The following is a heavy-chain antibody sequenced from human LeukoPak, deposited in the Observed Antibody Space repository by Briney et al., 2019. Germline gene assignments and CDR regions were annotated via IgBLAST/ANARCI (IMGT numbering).Heavy chain of an antibody. V-gene: IGHV4-59*11. D-gene: IGHD4-17*01. Sequence: SETLSLTCTVSGGSISSHYWSWIRQPPGKGLEWIGYIYYSGSTNYNPSLKSRVTISVDTSKNQFSLKLSSVAAADMAVYYCATDYGDYIMDYWGQGTLVTVSS. CDR2: IYYSGST. CDR1: GGSISSHY. J-gene: IGHJ4*02. CDR3: ATDYGDYIMDY.